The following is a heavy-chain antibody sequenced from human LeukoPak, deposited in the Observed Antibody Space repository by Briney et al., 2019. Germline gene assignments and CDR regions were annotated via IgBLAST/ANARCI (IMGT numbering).Heavy chain of an antibody. CDR2: IYTSGST. CDR3: VREHSWGDFDY. D-gene: IGHD2-15*01. J-gene: IGHJ4*02. CDR1: GGSISSYY. V-gene: IGHV4-4*07. Sequence: SETLSLTCTVSGGSISSYYWSWIRQPAGKGLEWIGRIYTSGSTNYNPSLKSRVTMSVDTSKNQFSLKLSSVTAADTAIYYCVREHSWGDFDYWGQGTLVTVSS.